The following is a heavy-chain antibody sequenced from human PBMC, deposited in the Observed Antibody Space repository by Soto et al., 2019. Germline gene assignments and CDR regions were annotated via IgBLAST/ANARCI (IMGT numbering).Heavy chain of an antibody. D-gene: IGHD3-10*01. CDR3: ARRTPLYASESSRFDP. V-gene: IGHV4-39*01. J-gene: IGHJ5*02. CDR1: GGSITNNDYY. Sequence: XETLSLTCIVSGGSITNNDYYWGWIRRPPGKGLEWIGTIHYSGGASYNPSLKSRVIISADTSKNQFSLRLSSVTAADTAVYYCARRTPLYASESSRFDPWGQGALVT. CDR2: IHYSGGA.